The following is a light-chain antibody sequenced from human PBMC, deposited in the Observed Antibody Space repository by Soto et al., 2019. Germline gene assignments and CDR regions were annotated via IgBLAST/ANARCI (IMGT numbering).Light chain of an antibody. Sequence: QSVLTQPPSASGSPGQSVTISCTGTSSDVGAYDCVSWYQQHPGKAPKLMIYEVSQRPSGVPDRFSGSKSGNTASLTISGLQAEDEGDYYCSSFAGINNLLFGGGTQLTVL. J-gene: IGLJ2*01. CDR1: SSDVGAYDC. CDR2: EVS. CDR3: SSFAGINNLL. V-gene: IGLV2-8*01.